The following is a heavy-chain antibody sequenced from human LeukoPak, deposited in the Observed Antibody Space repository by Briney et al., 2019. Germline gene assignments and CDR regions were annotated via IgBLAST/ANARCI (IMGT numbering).Heavy chain of an antibody. CDR3: ARSFNYYREDFDY. D-gene: IGHD3-22*01. CDR2: IYISGGT. Sequence: PSETLSLTCTVSGDSISSYYWSWIRQPPGKGLEWIGNIYISGGTNKNPSLKSRVTISLDTSKNQFSLKLRSVTAADTAVYYCARSFNYYREDFDYWGQGILVTVSS. J-gene: IGHJ4*02. CDR1: GDSISSYY. V-gene: IGHV4-4*09.